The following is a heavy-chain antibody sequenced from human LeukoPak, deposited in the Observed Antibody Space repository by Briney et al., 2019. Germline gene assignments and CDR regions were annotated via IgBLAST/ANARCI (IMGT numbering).Heavy chain of an antibody. J-gene: IGHJ4*02. V-gene: IGHV4-59*08. CDR1: GGSITGYY. D-gene: IGHD5-12*01. CDR2: IYCSGST. Sequence: PSETLSLTCTVSGGSITGYYWNWIRQPPGKGLEWIGYIYCSGSTNYNPSLKSRVTISVDTSENQFSLKLNSVTAADTAVYYCARQGGVATTFDYWGQGTLVTVSS. CDR3: ARQGGVATTFDY.